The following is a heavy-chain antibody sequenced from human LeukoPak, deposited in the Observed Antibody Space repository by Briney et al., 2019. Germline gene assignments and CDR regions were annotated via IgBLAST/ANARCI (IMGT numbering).Heavy chain of an antibody. V-gene: IGHV4-38-2*01. J-gene: IGHJ5*02. D-gene: IGHD1-1*01. CDR2: IYHSGST. Sequence: PSETLSLTCAVSSYSISSGYYWGWIRQSPGKGLEWIGSIYHSGSTYYNPSLKSRVTISVDTSKNQFSLKLSSVTAADTAVYYCAGTILSRNWFDPWGQGTLVTVSS. CDR1: SYSISSGYY. CDR3: AGTILSRNWFDP.